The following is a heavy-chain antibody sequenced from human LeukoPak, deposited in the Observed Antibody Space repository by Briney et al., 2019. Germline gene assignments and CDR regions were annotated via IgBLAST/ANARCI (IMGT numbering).Heavy chain of an antibody. CDR3: ATTGNFYDMDV. Sequence: GGSLRLSCAASGFAFISTSIHWVRQAPGKGLEWLSYSSAVTGNIYYADSVKGRFTISRDNAKSSLYLQMSSLRAEDTAVYFCATTGNFYDMDVWGKGTTVTVSS. CDR1: GFAFISTS. V-gene: IGHV3-48*04. J-gene: IGHJ6*03. CDR2: SSAVTGNI. D-gene: IGHD1-1*01.